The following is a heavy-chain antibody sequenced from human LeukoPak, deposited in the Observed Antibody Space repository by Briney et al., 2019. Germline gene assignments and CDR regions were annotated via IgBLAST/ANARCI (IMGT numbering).Heavy chain of an antibody. J-gene: IGHJ4*02. V-gene: IGHV3-73*01. Sequence: GGSLKVSCAASGFIFSDSAIQWVRQASGKGLEWVGRIRSKTNSYATAYGASVKGRFTFSRDDSKNTAYLQMNSLKIEDTAVYYCTGGNDYWGQGTLVTVSS. CDR2: IRSKTNSYAT. D-gene: IGHD4-23*01. CDR3: TGGNDY. CDR1: GFIFSDSA.